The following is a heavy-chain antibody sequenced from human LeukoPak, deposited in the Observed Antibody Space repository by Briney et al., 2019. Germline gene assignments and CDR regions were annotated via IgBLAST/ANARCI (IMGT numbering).Heavy chain of an antibody. CDR3: ASRDSSGYPDY. V-gene: IGHV4-30-4*01. Sequence: PPETLSLTCTVSGGSISSGNYYWSWIRQPPGKGLEWIGYIYYSGSTFYNPSLKSRVTISVDTSKNQFSLKLTSVTAADTAVYHCASRDSSGYPDYWGQGTLVTVSS. J-gene: IGHJ4*02. D-gene: IGHD3-22*01. CDR2: IYYSGST. CDR1: GGSISSGNYY.